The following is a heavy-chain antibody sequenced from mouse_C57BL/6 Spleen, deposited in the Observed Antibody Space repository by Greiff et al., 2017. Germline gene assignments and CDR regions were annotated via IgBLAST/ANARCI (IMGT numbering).Heavy chain of an antibody. Sequence: EVQLQESGPGLVKPSQSLSLTCSVTGYSITSGYYWNWIRQFPGNKLEWMGYISYDGSNNYNPSLKNRISITRDTSKNQFFLKLNSVTTEDTATYYCARDPYDYDIAYWGQGTLVTVSA. CDR3: ARDPYDYDIAY. V-gene: IGHV3-6*01. D-gene: IGHD2-4*01. CDR2: ISYDGSN. CDR1: GYSITSGYY. J-gene: IGHJ3*01.